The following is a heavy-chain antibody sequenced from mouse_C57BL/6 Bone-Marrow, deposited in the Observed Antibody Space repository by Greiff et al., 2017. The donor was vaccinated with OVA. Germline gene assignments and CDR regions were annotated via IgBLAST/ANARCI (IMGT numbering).Heavy chain of an antibody. CDR2: ISDGGSYT. Sequence: EVKLMESGGGLVKPGGSLKLSCAASGFTFSSYAMSWVRQTPEKRLEWVATISDGGSYTYSPDNVKGRFTISRDNAKNNLYLQMSHLKSEDTAMYYCAREEPQLSWFAYWGQGTLVTVSA. V-gene: IGHV5-4*01. CDR3: AREEPQLSWFAY. D-gene: IGHD2-12*01. J-gene: IGHJ3*01. CDR1: GFTFSSYA.